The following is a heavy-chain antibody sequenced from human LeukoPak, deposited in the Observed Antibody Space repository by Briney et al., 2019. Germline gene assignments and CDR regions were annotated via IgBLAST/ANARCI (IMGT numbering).Heavy chain of an antibody. D-gene: IGHD2-2*01. CDR2: IRGSGVST. J-gene: IGHJ4*02. CDR1: GFNFISYS. Sequence: GGSLRLSCAASGFNFISYSMSWVRQAPGKGLEWVSVIRGSGVSTYYADTVKGRFTISRDNSKNTLYLQMNNLRAEDTAIYYCAKRQGSSASCYDYWGQGTLVTVSS. CDR3: AKRQGSSASCYDY. V-gene: IGHV3-23*01.